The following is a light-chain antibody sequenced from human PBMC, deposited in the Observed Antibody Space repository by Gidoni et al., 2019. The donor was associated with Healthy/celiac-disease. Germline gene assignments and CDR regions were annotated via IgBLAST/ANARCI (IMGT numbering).Light chain of an antibody. CDR2: AAS. CDR1: QGISSY. CDR3: QQYYSYPVT. V-gene: IGKV1-8*01. Sequence: AIRMTQSPSSLSASTGDRVTITCRASQGISSYLAWYQQKPGKAPKLLIYAASTLQSGVPSRFSGSGSGTDFTLTISFLQSEDFATYYCQQYYSYPVTFGQGTKVEIK. J-gene: IGKJ1*01.